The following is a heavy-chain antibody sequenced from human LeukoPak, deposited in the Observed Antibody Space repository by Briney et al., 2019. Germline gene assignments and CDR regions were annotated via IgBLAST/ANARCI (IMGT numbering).Heavy chain of an antibody. D-gene: IGHD3-3*01. CDR2: IKSRADGGTT. CDR3: LIFPGR. CDR1: GFSVINAW. V-gene: IGHV3-15*05. Sequence: GGSLKLSCAASGFSVINAWMSWVRQAPGQGLEWVGRIKSRADGGTTGYAAPVEGRFSISRDDSENTLYLQMNSLQIDDTALYYCLIFPGRWGQGTLVTVSS. J-gene: IGHJ4*02.